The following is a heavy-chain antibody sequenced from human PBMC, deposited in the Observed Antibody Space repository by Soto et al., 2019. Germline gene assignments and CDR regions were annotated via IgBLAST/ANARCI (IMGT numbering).Heavy chain of an antibody. D-gene: IGHD5-12*01. CDR1: GGSISSGGYY. J-gene: IGHJ4*02. CDR2: IYYSGST. Sequence: SETLSLTCPVSGGSISSGGYYWSWIRQHPGKGLEWIGYIYYSGSTYYNPSLKSRVTISVDTSKNQFSLKLSSVTAADTAVYYCARTNRVATRYYFDYWGQGTLVTVSS. CDR3: ARTNRVATRYYFDY. V-gene: IGHV4-31*03.